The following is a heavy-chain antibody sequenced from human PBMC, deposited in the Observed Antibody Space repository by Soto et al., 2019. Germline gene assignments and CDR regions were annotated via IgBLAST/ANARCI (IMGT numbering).Heavy chain of an antibody. CDR2: IYNSEST. CDR3: VGSYEQLWLQGYYYGMDV. Sequence: SETLSLTCTVSGGSISSYYWSWIRQPPGKGLEWIGYIYNSESTKYNPSLESRVTISADTSKNQFSLKLSSVTSADTAVYYCVGSYEQLWLQGYYYGMDVWGQGTTVTVSS. J-gene: IGHJ6*02. CDR1: GGSISSYY. V-gene: IGHV4-59*01. D-gene: IGHD5-18*01.